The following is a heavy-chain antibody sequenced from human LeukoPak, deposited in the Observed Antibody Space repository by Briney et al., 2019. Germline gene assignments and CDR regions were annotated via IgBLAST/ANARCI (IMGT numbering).Heavy chain of an antibody. J-gene: IGHJ4*02. CDR1: GGSISSSNW. Sequence: SDTLSLTCAVSGGSISSSNWWSWVRQPPGKGLEWIGEIYHSGSTNYNPSLKSRVTISVDKSKNQFSLKLSSVTAADTAVYYCAGTGYCTNGVCYTSDYWGQGTLVTVSS. D-gene: IGHD2-8*01. CDR2: IYHSGST. V-gene: IGHV4-4*02. CDR3: AGTGYCTNGVCYTSDY.